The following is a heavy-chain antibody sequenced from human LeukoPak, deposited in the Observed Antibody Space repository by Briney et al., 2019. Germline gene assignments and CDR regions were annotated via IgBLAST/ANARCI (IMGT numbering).Heavy chain of an antibody. J-gene: IGHJ3*02. CDR2: IYYSGST. Sequence: SETLSLSCNASGDTISSYYWSWIRQPPGQGLEWIGNIYYSGSTNYNPSLKSRVTISIDTSKNQFSLKLSSVTAADTAVYYCARDHGDYSQSGDAFDIWGQGTMVTVSS. V-gene: IGHV4-59*01. CDR1: GDTISSYY. CDR3: ARDHGDYSQSGDAFDI. D-gene: IGHD2-21*01.